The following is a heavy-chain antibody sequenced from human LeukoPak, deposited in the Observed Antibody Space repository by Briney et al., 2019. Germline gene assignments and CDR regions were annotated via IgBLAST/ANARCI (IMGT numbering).Heavy chain of an antibody. V-gene: IGHV4-4*07. CDR1: XGSTSRYY. D-gene: IGHD4-11*01. CDR3: ARHDYINYPVFGH. Sequence: VKPSETLSLTCTVSXGSTSRYYWSWIRQPAGKGLEWIGRIYTSGSTNYNPSLKSRVTMSIDTSKNQFSLKLSSVTAADTAVYYCARHDYINYPVFGHWGQGTLVTVSS. J-gene: IGHJ4*02. CDR2: IYTSGST.